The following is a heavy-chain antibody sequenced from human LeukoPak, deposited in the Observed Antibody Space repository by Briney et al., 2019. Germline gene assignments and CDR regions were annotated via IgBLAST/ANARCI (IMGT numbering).Heavy chain of an antibody. V-gene: IGHV4-4*07. D-gene: IGHD5-18*01. J-gene: IGHJ4*02. CDR3: ARHGDTAMVNYYFDY. Sequence: SETLSLTCTVSGGSISSYYWSWIRQPAGKGLEWIGRIYTGGSTNYNPSLKSRVTMSVDTSKSQFSLKLSSVTAADTAVYYCARHGDTAMVNYYFDYWGQGTLVTVSS. CDR2: IYTGGST. CDR1: GGSISSYY.